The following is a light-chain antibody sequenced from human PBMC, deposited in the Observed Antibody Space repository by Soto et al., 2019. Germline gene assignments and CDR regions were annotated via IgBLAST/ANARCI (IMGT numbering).Light chain of an antibody. CDR3: QQRSNWPRLT. V-gene: IGKV3-11*01. J-gene: IGKJ4*01. CDR2: DAS. Sequence: EIVLTQSPATLSLSPGERATLSCRASQSVSSYFAWYQQKPGQAPRLLIYDASNRATGIPARFSGSGSGTDFTLTICSLEPEDFAVYYCQQRSNWPRLTFGGGTKVEIK. CDR1: QSVSSY.